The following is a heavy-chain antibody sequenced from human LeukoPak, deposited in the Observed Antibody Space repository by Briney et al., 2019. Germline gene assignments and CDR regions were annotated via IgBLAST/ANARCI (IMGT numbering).Heavy chain of an antibody. CDR1: GGSISSYY. CDR3: AREFPIAAARKSFDY. Sequence: SETLSLTCTVSGGSISSYYWSWIRQPAGKGLEWIGRIYTSGSTNYNPSLKSRVTMSVDTSKNQFSLKLSSVTAADTAVYYCAREFPIAAARKSFDYWGQGTLVTVSS. D-gene: IGHD6-13*01. V-gene: IGHV4-4*07. J-gene: IGHJ4*02. CDR2: IYTSGST.